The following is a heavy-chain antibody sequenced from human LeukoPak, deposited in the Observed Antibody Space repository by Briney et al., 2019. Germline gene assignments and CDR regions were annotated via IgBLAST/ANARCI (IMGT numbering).Heavy chain of an antibody. CDR3: AVQRRGQN. V-gene: IGHV3-23*01. Sequence: GGSLRLSCAASGFNFANHAMSWVRQTPGKGLEWVSAISGSGGSTYYADSVKGRFTISRDNSKNTLYLQMNSLRAEDTAVYYCAVQRRGQNWGQGTLVTVSS. J-gene: IGHJ4*02. CDR2: ISGSGGST. CDR1: GFNFANHA. D-gene: IGHD6-25*01.